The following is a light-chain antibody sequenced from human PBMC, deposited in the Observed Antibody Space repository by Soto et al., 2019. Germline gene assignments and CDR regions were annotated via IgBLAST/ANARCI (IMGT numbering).Light chain of an antibody. V-gene: IGKV3-20*01. Sequence: EIVLTQSPGTLSLSPGERATLSCRASQSVSSSYLAWYQQKPGQAPRLLIYGASSRATGIPDRFSGSGPGTDFTLTISRLEPEDFAVYYCQQLQTFGQGTKVDIK. CDR3: QQLQT. CDR1: QSVSSSY. CDR2: GAS. J-gene: IGKJ1*01.